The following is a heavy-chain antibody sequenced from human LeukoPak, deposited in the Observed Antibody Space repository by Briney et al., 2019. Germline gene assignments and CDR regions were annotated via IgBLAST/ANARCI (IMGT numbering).Heavy chain of an antibody. Sequence: GGSLRLSCAASGFTFSSYDMNWVRQAPGKGREWISSISRIAATIYYADSVKDRFTISRDNAKNSLYLQMNSRRAEDTAVYYCARVGVFSSSWLLYWGQGTLVTVSS. D-gene: IGHD6-13*01. J-gene: IGHJ4*02. CDR1: GFTFSSYD. V-gene: IGHV3-48*03. CDR2: ISRIAATI. CDR3: ARVGVFSSSWLLY.